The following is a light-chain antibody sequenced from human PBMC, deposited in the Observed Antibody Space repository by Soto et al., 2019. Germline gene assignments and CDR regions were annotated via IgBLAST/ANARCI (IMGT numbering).Light chain of an antibody. Sequence: QSVLTQPASESGSPGQSITISCTGTGSDIGGYNYVSWYQQHPGKAPKVMIYEVSNRPSGVSNRFSASKSGNTASLTISGLQAEDEADYYCTSYTSSSSVVFGGGTQLTVL. J-gene: IGLJ2*01. CDR2: EVS. CDR1: GSDIGGYNY. CDR3: TSYTSSSSVV. V-gene: IGLV2-14*01.